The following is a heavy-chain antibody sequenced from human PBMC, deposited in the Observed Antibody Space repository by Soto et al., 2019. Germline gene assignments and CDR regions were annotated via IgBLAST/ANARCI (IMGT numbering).Heavy chain of an antibody. V-gene: IGHV3-20*04. D-gene: IGHD4-17*01. J-gene: IGHJ4*02. CDR2: IHGNGGDT. CDR3: VRRGGPSGDPADY. CDR1: GFIFNKYG. Sequence: EVQLVETGGSVLRPGESLRLSCEASGFIFNKYGMSWVRQAPGKGLEWVAGIHGNGGDTAYEDSVKGRFAIFRDNVRICLSLQVSSLRAEDTALYYCVRRGGPSGDPADYWGQGPLATVTP.